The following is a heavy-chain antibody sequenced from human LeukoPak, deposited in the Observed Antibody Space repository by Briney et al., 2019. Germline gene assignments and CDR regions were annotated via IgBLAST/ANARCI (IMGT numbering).Heavy chain of an antibody. CDR2: IIPIFGTA. V-gene: IGHV1-69*05. Sequence: SVKVSCKASGYTFTGYYMHWVRQAPGQGLERMRRIIPIFGTANYAQKFQGRVTITTDESTSTAHMELRSLRSDDTAVYYCARNGYCSSTGCYHVDYWGQGTLVTVSS. D-gene: IGHD2-2*01. J-gene: IGHJ4*02. CDR1: GYTFTGYY. CDR3: ARNGYCSSTGCYHVDY.